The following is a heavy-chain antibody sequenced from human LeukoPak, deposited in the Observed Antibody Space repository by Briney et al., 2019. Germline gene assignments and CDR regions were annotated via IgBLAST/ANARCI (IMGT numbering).Heavy chain of an antibody. J-gene: IGHJ4*02. CDR3: ARLRLDIVVVPAAEYYFDY. CDR1: GYTFTSYG. Sequence: ASVKFSCKAAGYTFTSYGIILVLHAPGQGLESMGWISIYNGNTNYSQKLQGRVTITTDTSTRTAYMELRSLRSDDTAVYYCARLRLDIVVVPAAEYYFDYWGQGKLVTVSS. V-gene: IGHV1-18*04. D-gene: IGHD2-2*03. CDR2: ISIYNGNT.